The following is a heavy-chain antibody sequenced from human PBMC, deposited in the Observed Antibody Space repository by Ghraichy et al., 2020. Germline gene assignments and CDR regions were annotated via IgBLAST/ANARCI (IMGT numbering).Heavy chain of an antibody. J-gene: IGHJ6*04. CDR2: FYPEDGET. CDR1: GYTLTELS. Sequence: ASVKVSCKVSGYTLTELSMHWVRQAPGKGLEWMGGFYPEDGETIYAQKFQGRVTMTEDTSTDTAYMELSSLRSEDTAVYYCATAQRYSSSWYVWGKGTTVTVSS. CDR3: ATAQRYSSSWYV. D-gene: IGHD6-13*01. V-gene: IGHV1-24*01.